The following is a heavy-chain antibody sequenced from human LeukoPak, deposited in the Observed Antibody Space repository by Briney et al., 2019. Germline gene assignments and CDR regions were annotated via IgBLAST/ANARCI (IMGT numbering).Heavy chain of an antibody. D-gene: IGHD6-6*01. Sequence: PGGSLRLSCAASGFTFRSYAMSWVRRAPGKGLEWVAAISESGGSTYYADSVKGRFTISRDNSKNTLYLQMNSLRAEDTALYYCAKSRVAARPDAFDIWGQGTMVTVSS. CDR3: AKSRVAARPDAFDI. J-gene: IGHJ3*02. V-gene: IGHV3-23*01. CDR1: GFTFRSYA. CDR2: ISESGGST.